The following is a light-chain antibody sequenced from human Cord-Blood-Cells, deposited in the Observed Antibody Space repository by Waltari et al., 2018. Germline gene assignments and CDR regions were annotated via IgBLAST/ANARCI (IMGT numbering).Light chain of an antibody. Sequence: EIVMTQSPATLSVSPGERAILSCRASQSVSSNLAWYQQKPGQAPRLLIYGASTRATGIPARFSGSGSGTEFTLTISSLQSEDFAVYYCQQYNNWPYSFGQET. V-gene: IGKV3-15*01. CDR3: QQYNNWPYS. CDR2: GAS. CDR1: QSVSSN. J-gene: IGKJ2*03.